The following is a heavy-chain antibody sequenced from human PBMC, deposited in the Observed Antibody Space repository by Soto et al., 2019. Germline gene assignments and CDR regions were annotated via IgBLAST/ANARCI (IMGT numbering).Heavy chain of an antibody. CDR2: ISYSGST. Sequence: QVHLQESGPGLVKPSETLSLTCTVSGAAISSPGYSWIWVRQHPGKGLEWIGYISYSGSTHYNPSLKSRTTMSVDTSKKNQFPLKLSSVTAADAAVYYCASLRGYCNGGFCYSADFNYWGQATLVPVSS. CDR3: ASLRGYCNGGFCYSADFNY. V-gene: IGHV4-31*03. D-gene: IGHD2-15*01. CDR1: GAAISSPGYS. J-gene: IGHJ4*02.